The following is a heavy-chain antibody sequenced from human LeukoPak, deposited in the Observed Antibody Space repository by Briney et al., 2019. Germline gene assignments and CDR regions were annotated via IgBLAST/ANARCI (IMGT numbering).Heavy chain of an antibody. V-gene: IGHV3-53*01. J-gene: IGHJ4*02. CDR1: GFTFSTYW. Sequence: GGSLRLSCAASGFTFSTYWMSWVRQAPGKGLEWVSVIYSDGTTYYADSVKGRFTISRDNSRNTLYLQVNSLRAEDTAVYYCATDPSSSWYRFTYWGQGTLVTVSS. D-gene: IGHD6-13*01. CDR3: ATDPSSSWYRFTY. CDR2: IYSDGTT.